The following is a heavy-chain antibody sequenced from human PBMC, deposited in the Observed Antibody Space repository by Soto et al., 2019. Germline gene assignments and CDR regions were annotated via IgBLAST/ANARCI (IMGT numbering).Heavy chain of an antibody. CDR1: GYTFTSDD. Sequence: QVQLVQSGAEVKKPGASVKVSCKASGYTFTSDDINWVRQAAGQGLEWMGWMNPNSGNTGYAQKFQGRVTMTRSPSISTASMELSILRSEDTAVYYCARGRNEWINSRDLFDSWGQGTLLTVSS. D-gene: IGHD3-3*01. J-gene: IGHJ5*01. V-gene: IGHV1-8*01. CDR3: ARGRNEWINSRDLFDS. CDR2: MNPNSGNT.